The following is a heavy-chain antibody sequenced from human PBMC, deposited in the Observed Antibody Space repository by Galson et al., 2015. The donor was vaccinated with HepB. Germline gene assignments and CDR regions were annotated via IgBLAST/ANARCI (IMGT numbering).Heavy chain of an antibody. D-gene: IGHD3-3*01. V-gene: IGHV3-74*01. CDR3: ARLGRFYAFDI. Sequence: SLRLSCAASGFTFSDYSMHWVRQAPGKGLVWVSGIKSDGTITTYADSVKGRFTISRDNAKNTLYLQMNSLRAEDTAVYYCARLGRFYAFDIWGQGTMVTVSS. CDR1: GFTFSDYS. J-gene: IGHJ3*02. CDR2: IKSDGTIT.